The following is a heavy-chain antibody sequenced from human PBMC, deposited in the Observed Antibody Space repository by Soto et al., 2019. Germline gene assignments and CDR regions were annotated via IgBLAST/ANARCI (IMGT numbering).Heavy chain of an antibody. Sequence: GGSLRLSCAASGFTLAKYTMGWVRQAPGKGLKWVAESYSTGGTEYADSVKGRFTIFRDNSKSTLFLQMNSLGVGDTALYYWARDREPDGIWTFDSWGQGTLVTVS. V-gene: IGHV3-23*01. D-gene: IGHD3-9*01. CDR3: ARDREPDGIWTFDS. CDR2: SYSTGGT. CDR1: GFTLAKYT. J-gene: IGHJ4*02.